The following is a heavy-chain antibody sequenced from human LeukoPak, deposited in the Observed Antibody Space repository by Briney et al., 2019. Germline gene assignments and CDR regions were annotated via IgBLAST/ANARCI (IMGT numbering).Heavy chain of an antibody. V-gene: IGHV1-69*01. Sequence: ASVKVSCKASGGTFSSYAISWVRQAPGRGLEWMGGIIPIFGTANCAQKFQGRVTITADESTSTAYMELSSLRSEDTAVYYCARDPYDSSGYQALRYFDYWGQGTLVTVSS. D-gene: IGHD3-22*01. CDR1: GGTFSSYA. J-gene: IGHJ4*02. CDR3: ARDPYDSSGYQALRYFDY. CDR2: IIPIFGTA.